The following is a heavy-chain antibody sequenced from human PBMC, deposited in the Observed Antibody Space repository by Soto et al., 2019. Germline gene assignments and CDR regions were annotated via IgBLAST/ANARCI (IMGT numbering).Heavy chain of an antibody. CDR2: IYYSGST. J-gene: IGHJ6*03. Sequence: PSETLSLTCTVSGVSISSYYWSWIRQPPGKGLEWIGYIYYSGSTNYNPSLKSRVTISVDTSKNQFSLKLSSVTAADTAVYYCARLRPRPYYYYYMDVWGKGTTVTVSS. CDR3: ARLRPRPYYYYYMDV. CDR1: GVSISSYY. D-gene: IGHD6-6*01. V-gene: IGHV4-59*08.